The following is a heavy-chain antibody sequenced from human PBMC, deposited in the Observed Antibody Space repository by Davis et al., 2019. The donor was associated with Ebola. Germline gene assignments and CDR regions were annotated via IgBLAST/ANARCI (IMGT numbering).Heavy chain of an antibody. Sequence: MPSETLSLTCTVSGGSISSYYWGWIRQPPGKGLEWIGSIYYSGSTYYNPSLKSRVTISVDTSKNQFSLKLSSVTAADTAVYYCARDRAAAGYFDPWGQGTLVTVSS. V-gene: IGHV4-39*02. D-gene: IGHD6-13*01. J-gene: IGHJ5*02. CDR1: GGSISSYY. CDR2: IYYSGST. CDR3: ARDRAAAGYFDP.